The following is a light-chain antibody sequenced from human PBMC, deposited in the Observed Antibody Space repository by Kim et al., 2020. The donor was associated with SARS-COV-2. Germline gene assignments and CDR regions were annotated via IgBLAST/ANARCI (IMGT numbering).Light chain of an antibody. CDR1: QSVNRY. V-gene: IGKV3-15*01. J-gene: IGKJ1*01. CDR2: AAA. Sequence: DIVMTQSPATLSVSPGERATVSCRASQSVNRYLAWYQQKPGQVPRLLIYAAATRATGIPARFSGSGSGTEYTLTISSLQSEDFAVYYCQQYNDWPRTFGQGTKVDIK. CDR3: QQYNDWPRT.